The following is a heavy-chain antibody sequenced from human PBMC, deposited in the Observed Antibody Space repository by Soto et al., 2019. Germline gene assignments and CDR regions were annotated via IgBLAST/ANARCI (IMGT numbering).Heavy chain of an antibody. Sequence: PSETLSLTCTVSGDSISSSNYFWGWIRQPPGKGLEWIGTIFYSGSTYYNPSLTSRVTISVDTSKNQFSLKLTSVTAADTALYYCARRYGWLYFDYWGQGSLVTVSS. CDR1: GDSISSSNYF. CDR2: IFYSGST. D-gene: IGHD6-19*01. J-gene: IGHJ4*02. V-gene: IGHV4-39*01. CDR3: ARRYGWLYFDY.